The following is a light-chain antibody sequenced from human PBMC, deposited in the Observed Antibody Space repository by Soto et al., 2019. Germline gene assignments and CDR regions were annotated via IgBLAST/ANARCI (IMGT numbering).Light chain of an antibody. J-gene: IGKJ1*01. CDR3: QHYNSYSEA. CDR1: QTISSW. Sequence: DIQMTQSPSTLSGSVGDRVTITCRASQTISSWLAWYQQKPGKAPKLLIYKASTLKSGVPSRFRGSGSGTEFTLTISSLQPDHFATYYCQHYNSYSEAFGQGAKVDI. CDR2: KAS. V-gene: IGKV1-5*03.